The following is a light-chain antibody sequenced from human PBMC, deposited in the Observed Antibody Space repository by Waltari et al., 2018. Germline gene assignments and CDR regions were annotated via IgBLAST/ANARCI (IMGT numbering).Light chain of an antibody. V-gene: IGLV3-27*01. CDR3: YSAADNKLV. CDR2: KGR. CDR1: VLAKKY. Sequence: SYELTQPSSVSVSPGQTARITCSGDVLAKKYARGFQQKPGQAPVLVIYKGRERPSGIPERFSGSSSGTTVTLTISGAQVEDEADYYCYSAADNKLVFGGGTKLTVL. J-gene: IGLJ3*02.